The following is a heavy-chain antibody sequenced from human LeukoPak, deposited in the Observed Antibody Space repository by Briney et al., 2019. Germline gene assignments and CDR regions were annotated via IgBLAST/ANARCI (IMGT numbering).Heavy chain of an antibody. D-gene: IGHD4-23*01. V-gene: IGHV3-23*01. CDR1: GFTFSSYG. Sequence: GGTLRLSCAASGFTFSSYGMSWVRQAPGKGLEWVSAISGSGGSTYYADSVKGRFTISRDNSKNTLYLQMNSLRAEDTAVYYCAKDLGGNPTFYYYYMDVWGKGTTVTISS. CDR2: ISGSGGST. J-gene: IGHJ6*03. CDR3: AKDLGGNPTFYYYYMDV.